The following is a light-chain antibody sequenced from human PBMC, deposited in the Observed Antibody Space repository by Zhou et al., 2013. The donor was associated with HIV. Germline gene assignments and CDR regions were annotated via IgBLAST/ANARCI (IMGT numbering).Light chain of an antibody. Sequence: VRMTQSPSSISASTGDMITISCRASHSVNNYLAWFQVKPGKAPKLLIYSASSLHVGVPSRFSGAGSGTNFTLTISCLQSDDFAVYYCQQYYSYPLTFGAGTALEI. CDR1: HSVNNY. CDR2: SAS. V-gene: IGKV1-8*01. CDR3: QQYYSYPLT. J-gene: IGKJ4*01.